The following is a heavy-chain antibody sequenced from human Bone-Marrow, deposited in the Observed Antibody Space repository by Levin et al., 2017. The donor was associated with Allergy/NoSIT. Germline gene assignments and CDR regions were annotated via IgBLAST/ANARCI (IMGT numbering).Heavy chain of an antibody. V-gene: IGHV4-39*01. CDR2: IYSGGST. J-gene: IGHJ6*03. CDR1: GGSITSSNYY. D-gene: IGHD3-10*01. CDR3: ATGTGSSFHYMDV. Sequence: SQTLSLTCAVSGGSITSSNYYWGWIRQPPGKGLEWIGSIYSGGSTYYNPSLKSRVTISVDTSKNQFSLNMISVTAIDSGIYYCATGTGSSFHYMDVWGKGTTVTVSS.